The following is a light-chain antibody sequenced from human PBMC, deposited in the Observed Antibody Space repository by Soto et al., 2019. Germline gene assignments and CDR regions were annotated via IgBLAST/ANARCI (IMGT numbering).Light chain of an antibody. CDR1: QSISNY. CDR3: QQSYSTPVT. J-gene: IGKJ4*01. Sequence: DIPMTQSPSSLSASVGDRVTITCRASQSISNYLNWYQQKPGKAPKFLIHAASSLQSGVPSRFSGSGSGTDFTLTISSLQPEDFATYYCQQSYSTPVTFGGGTKVEIK. V-gene: IGKV1-39*01. CDR2: AAS.